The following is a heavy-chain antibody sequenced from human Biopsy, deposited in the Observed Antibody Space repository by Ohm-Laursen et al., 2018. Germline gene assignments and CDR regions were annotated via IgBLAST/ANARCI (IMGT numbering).Heavy chain of an antibody. V-gene: IGHV4-4*07. CDR3: ARGPKRLTGTSYFED. CDR1: GASMADYF. D-gene: IGHD1-7*01. CDR2: AYPSGTT. Sequence: SDTLSLTCSVSGASMADYFWSWIWQPAGKGLEWIGRAYPSGTTYYNPSLKGRVTISIDASKNQFSLRLTSVTAADTAVYYCARGPKRLTGTSYFEDWGRGILVTVSS. J-gene: IGHJ4*02.